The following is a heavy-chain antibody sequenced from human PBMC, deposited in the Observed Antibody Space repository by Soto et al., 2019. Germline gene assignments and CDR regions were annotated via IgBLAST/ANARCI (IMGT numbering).Heavy chain of an antibody. J-gene: IGHJ6*02. CDR1: VFTFSSYA. V-gene: IGHV3-30-3*01. D-gene: IGHD1-26*01. CDR2: ISYDGSNK. Sequence: GGSLRLSCAASVFTFSSYAMHWVRQAPGKGLEWVAVISYDGSNKYYADSVKGRFTISRDNSKNTLYLQMNSLRAEDTAVYYCARAPSGSYRRYYYYGMDVWGQGTTVTVSS. CDR3: ARAPSGSYRRYYYYGMDV.